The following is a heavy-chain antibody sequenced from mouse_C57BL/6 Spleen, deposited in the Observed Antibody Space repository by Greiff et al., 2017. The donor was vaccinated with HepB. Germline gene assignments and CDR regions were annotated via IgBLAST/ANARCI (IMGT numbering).Heavy chain of an antibody. Sequence: EVQVVESGAELVRPGASVKLSCTASGFNIKDDYMHWVKQRPEQGLEWIGWIDPENGDTEYASKFQGKATITADTSSNTAYLQLSSLTSEDTAVYYCTTWVAPFAYWGQGTLVTVSA. V-gene: IGHV14-4*01. J-gene: IGHJ3*01. CDR3: TTWVAPFAY. CDR2: IDPENGDT. D-gene: IGHD1-1*02. CDR1: GFNIKDDY.